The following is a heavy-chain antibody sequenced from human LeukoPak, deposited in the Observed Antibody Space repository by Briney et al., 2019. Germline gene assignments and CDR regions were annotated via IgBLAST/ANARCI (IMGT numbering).Heavy chain of an antibody. Sequence: ASVKVSCKASGYTFTSYGISWVRQAPGQGLEWMGWISAYNGNTNYAQKLQGRVTMTTDTSTSTAYMEMRSLRSDDTAVYYCAREGGSGSYSYYYYYMDVWGKGTTVTISS. V-gene: IGHV1-18*01. CDR2: ISAYNGNT. J-gene: IGHJ6*03. D-gene: IGHD3-10*01. CDR1: GYTFTSYG. CDR3: AREGGSGSYSYYYYYMDV.